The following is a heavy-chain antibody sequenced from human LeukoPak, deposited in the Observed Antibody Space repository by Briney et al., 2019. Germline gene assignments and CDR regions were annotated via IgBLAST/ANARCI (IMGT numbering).Heavy chain of an antibody. CDR2: ISGDGGST. Sequence: QAGGSLRLSCAASGFTFDDYAMHWVRQAPGKGLEWVSLISGDGGSTYYADSVKGRFTISRDNSKNSLYLQMNSLRTEDTALYYCAKEPYSSGWYPFDYWGQGTLVTVSS. D-gene: IGHD6-19*01. CDR1: GFTFDDYA. CDR3: AKEPYSSGWYPFDY. V-gene: IGHV3-43*02. J-gene: IGHJ4*02.